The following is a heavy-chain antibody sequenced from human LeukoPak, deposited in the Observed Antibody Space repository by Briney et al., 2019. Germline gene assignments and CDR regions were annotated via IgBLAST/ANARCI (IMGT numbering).Heavy chain of an antibody. D-gene: IGHD5-18*01. CDR1: GFTFSSYG. V-gene: IGHV3-33*01. J-gene: IGHJ4*02. CDR2: IWYDGSNK. CDR3: ARDRGYSYGPDY. Sequence: GGSLRLSCAASGFTFSSYGMHWVRQAPGKGLEWVAVIWYDGSNKYYADSVKGRFTISRDNSKNTLYLQMNSLRAEDTAVYYCARDRGYSYGPDYWGQGTLVTVSS.